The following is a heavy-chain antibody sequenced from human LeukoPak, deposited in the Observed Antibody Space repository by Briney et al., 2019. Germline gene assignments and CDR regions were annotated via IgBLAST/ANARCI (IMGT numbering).Heavy chain of an antibody. D-gene: IGHD3-16*01. J-gene: IGHJ4*02. CDR2: INSDGSST. V-gene: IGHV3-74*01. CDR1: GFTFSSYW. CDR3: ARSARFGLYYFDY. Sequence: QPGGSLRLSCAASGFTFSSYWMHWVRQAPGKGLVWVSRINSDGSSTSYADSVKGRFTISRDNAKNTLYLQMNSLRAEDTAVYYCARSARFGLYYFDYWGQGTLVTASS.